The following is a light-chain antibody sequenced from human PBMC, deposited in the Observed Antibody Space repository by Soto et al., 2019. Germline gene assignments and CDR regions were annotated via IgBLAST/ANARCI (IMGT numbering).Light chain of an antibody. V-gene: IGKV3-20*01. CDR2: GAS. CDR3: QQYGSSPWT. Sequence: EIVLTQSPGTLSLSPGERATLSCRASQSVRSNYLAWYQQKPGQAPRLLIYGASSRATGIPDRFSGRGSGTGFTLTISRLEPGDFAVFYCQQYGSSPWTFGQGTKVEIK. CDR1: QSVRSNY. J-gene: IGKJ1*01.